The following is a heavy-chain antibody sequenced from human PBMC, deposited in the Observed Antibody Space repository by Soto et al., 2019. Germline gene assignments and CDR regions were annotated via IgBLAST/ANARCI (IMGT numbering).Heavy chain of an antibody. CDR1: GYIFTNYW. CDR3: ARPSGTSGWYDY. Sequence: GESLKISCKDSGYIFTNYWLGWVRQMPGKGLEWMGIIYPGDSDTRYRPSFQGQVTISADKSNSTAYLQWSSLKASDTAMYYCARPSGTSGWYDYWGQGTLVTVSS. J-gene: IGHJ4*02. D-gene: IGHD6-19*01. V-gene: IGHV5-51*01. CDR2: IYPGDSDT.